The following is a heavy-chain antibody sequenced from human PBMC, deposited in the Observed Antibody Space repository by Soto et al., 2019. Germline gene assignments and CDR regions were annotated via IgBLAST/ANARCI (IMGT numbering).Heavy chain of an antibody. CDR3: ARVEPMVRGLRWFDP. V-gene: IGHV4-59*01. D-gene: IGHD3-10*01. CDR1: GGSITSYY. Sequence: SETLSLTCTVSGGSITSYYWSWIRQPPGKGLEWIGYMYHSGSSNYKPSLKSRVTISVDTSKNQLSLKLSSVTAADTAVYYCARVEPMVRGLRWFDPWGQGTLVTVSS. J-gene: IGHJ5*02. CDR2: MYHSGSS.